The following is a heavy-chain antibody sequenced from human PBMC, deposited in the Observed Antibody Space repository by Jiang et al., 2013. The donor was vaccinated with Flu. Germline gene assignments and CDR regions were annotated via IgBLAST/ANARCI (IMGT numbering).Heavy chain of an antibody. CDR2: VYPSGST. CDR3: ARQHYDGSGFSLFDY. Sequence: QPPGRDWSGLGYVYPSGSTNYNPSLKSRVTISVDTSKNQFSLKLNSVTAADTAVYFCARQHYDGSGFSLFDYWGQGILVTVST. V-gene: IGHV4-61*07. J-gene: IGHJ4*02. D-gene: IGHD3-22*01.